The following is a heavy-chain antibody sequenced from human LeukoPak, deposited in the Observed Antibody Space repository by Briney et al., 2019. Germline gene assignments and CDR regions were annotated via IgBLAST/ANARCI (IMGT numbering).Heavy chain of an antibody. D-gene: IGHD2-2*01. CDR2: ISAYNGNT. CDR1: GYTFTSYG. V-gene: IGHV1-18*01. J-gene: IGHJ5*02. CDR3: ARDPYVVVPAANGYNSFDP. Sequence: ASVKVSCKASGYTFTSYGISWVRQAPGQGLEWMGWISAYNGNTNYAQKLQGRVTMTTDTSTSTAYMELRSLRSDDTAVYYCARDPYVVVPAANGYNSFDPWGQGTLVTVSS.